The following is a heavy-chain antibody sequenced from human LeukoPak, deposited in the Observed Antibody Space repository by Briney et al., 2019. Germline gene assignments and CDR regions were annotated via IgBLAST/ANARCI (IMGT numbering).Heavy chain of an antibody. D-gene: IGHD5-24*01. CDR1: GDSVSRNTAG. CDR3: ARVSRDGYTIHPRVY. CDR2: TYYRSKWYS. J-gene: IGHJ4*02. Sequence: SQTLSLTCAISGDSVSRNTAGWSWIRPSPSRGLEWLGMTYYRSKWYSDFAPSVRNRITSNPDTPKNQFSLQLNSVTPEDTAMYYCARVSRDGYTIHPRVYWGQGTLVTVSS. V-gene: IGHV6-1*01.